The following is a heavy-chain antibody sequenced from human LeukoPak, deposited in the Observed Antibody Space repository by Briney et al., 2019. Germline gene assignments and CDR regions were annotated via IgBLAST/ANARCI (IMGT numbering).Heavy chain of an antibody. CDR1: GGTFSSYA. CDR3: ARDLQAVAGTHDY. V-gene: IGHV1-69*04. CDR2: IIPILGIA. D-gene: IGHD6-19*01. J-gene: IGHJ4*02. Sequence: SVKVSCKASGGTFSSYAISWVRQAPGQGLEWMGRIIPILGIANYAQKFQGRVTMTTDTSTSTAYMELRSLRSDDTAVYYCARDLQAVAGTHDYWGQGTLVTVSS.